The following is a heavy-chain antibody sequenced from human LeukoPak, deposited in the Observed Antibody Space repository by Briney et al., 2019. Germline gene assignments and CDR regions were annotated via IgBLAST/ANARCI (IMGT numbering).Heavy chain of an antibody. V-gene: IGHV4-4*07. D-gene: IGHD1-26*01. CDR2: IYTSGST. CDR3: ARVRGGSYTPDFDY. CDR1: GGSISSYY. Sequence: ASETLSLTCTVSGGSISSYYWSWIRQPAGKGLEWIGRIYTSGSTNYNPSLKSRVTMSVDTSKSQFSLRLSSVTAADTAVYYCARVRGGSYTPDFDYWGQGTLVTVSS. J-gene: IGHJ4*02.